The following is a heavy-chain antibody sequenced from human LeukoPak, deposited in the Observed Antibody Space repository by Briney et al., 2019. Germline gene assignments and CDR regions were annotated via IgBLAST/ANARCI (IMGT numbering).Heavy chain of an antibody. D-gene: IGHD1-7*01. CDR1: GFTFSDYW. CDR3: ARGWNYAFRFDS. Sequence: GGSLRLSCAVSGFTFSDYWMTWVRQAPGKGLEWVAHIKQDGSEKYYGDSVKGRFTISRDNAKNLVYLQLNSLGAEDTAVYYCARGWNYAFRFDSWGQGTLVTVSS. V-gene: IGHV3-7*01. CDR2: IKQDGSEK. J-gene: IGHJ4*02.